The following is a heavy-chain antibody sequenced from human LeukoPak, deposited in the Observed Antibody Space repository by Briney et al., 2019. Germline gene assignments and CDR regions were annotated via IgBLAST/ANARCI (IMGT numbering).Heavy chain of an antibody. Sequence: GGSLRLSCAASGFTFSSYAMSWVRQAPGNGLEWVSAISGSGGSTYYADSVKGRFTISRDNSKNTLYLQMNSLRAEDTAVYYCAKGIAVAGTAYFDYWGQGALVTVSS. CDR2: ISGSGGST. J-gene: IGHJ4*02. D-gene: IGHD6-19*01. CDR3: AKGIAVAGTAYFDY. CDR1: GFTFSSYA. V-gene: IGHV3-23*01.